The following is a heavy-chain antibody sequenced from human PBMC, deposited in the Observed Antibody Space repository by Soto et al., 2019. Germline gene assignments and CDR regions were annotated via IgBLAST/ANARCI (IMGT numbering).Heavy chain of an antibody. CDR2: ISWDGGST. CDR3: AKDMEVVAAIGGLDH. Sequence: PGGSLRLSCAASGFTFSNSWMHWVRQVPGKGLVWVSLISWDGGSTYYADSVKGRFTISRDNSKNSLYLQMNSLRTEDTALYYCAKDMEVVAAIGGLDHWGQGTLVTVSS. D-gene: IGHD2-15*01. V-gene: IGHV3-43*01. CDR1: GFTFSNSW. J-gene: IGHJ4*02.